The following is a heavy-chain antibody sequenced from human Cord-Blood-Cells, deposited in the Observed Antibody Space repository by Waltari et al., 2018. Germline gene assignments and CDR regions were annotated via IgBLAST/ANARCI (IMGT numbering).Heavy chain of an antibody. CDR3: ARSGYSSSWYFAFDI. V-gene: IGHV3-30*04. D-gene: IGHD6-13*01. Sequence: QVQLLESGGGVVEPGRSLRLSCAASGVTFSSYVTHWLRQAPGKGLEWVAVISYDGSNKYYADSVKGRFTISRDNSKNTLYLQMNSLRAEDTAVYYCARSGYSSSWYFAFDIWGQGTMVTVSS. CDR2: ISYDGSNK. CDR1: GVTFSSYV. J-gene: IGHJ3*02.